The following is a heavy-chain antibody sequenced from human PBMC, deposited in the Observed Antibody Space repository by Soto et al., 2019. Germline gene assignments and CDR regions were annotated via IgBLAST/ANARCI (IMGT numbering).Heavy chain of an antibody. V-gene: IGHV4-30-4*08. CDR1: GSSTRSGDHL. CDR3: ARERVYGVIPPFYYFGMEV. Sequence: QVQLQESDPGLVTPSQTLSLTCSVSGSSTRSGDHLWSWIRQPPGKGLEWIGYIFFSGTTHYNPSLESRVRLSIDTSRNQFSMKLRSVTAADTAVYFCARERVYGVIPPFYYFGMEVWGHGTTVIVSS. D-gene: IGHD3-3*01. J-gene: IGHJ6*02. CDR2: IFFSGTT.